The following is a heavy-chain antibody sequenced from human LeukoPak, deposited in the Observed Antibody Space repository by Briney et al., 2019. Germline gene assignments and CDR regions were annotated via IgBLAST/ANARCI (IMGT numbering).Heavy chain of an antibody. CDR2: IYIGGY. J-gene: IGHJ4*02. D-gene: IGHD3-22*01. Sequence: SETLSLTCTVSGDSISSSYWSWIRQPPGKGLEWIGFIYIGGYSYNPSLKSRVTMSVDTSKNQVSLKVNSVTAADTAVYFCARQPPDTASFDYWGQGTLVTVSS. CDR1: GDSISSSY. V-gene: IGHV4-59*01. CDR3: ARQPPDTASFDY.